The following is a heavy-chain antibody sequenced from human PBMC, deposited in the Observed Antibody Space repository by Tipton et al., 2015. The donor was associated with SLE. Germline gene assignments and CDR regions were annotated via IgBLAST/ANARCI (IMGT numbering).Heavy chain of an antibody. CDR2: IFHSGNA. Sequence: TLSLTCAVYGGSFSGHYWTWIRQPPGKGLEWIGYIFHSGNAYYNPSLKSRVTISVDMSRNQFSLRLDSVTAADTALYYCARGEMDVFDIWGQGTVVSVSS. CDR1: GGSFSGHY. V-gene: IGHV4-34*01. CDR3: ARGEMDVFDI. J-gene: IGHJ3*02.